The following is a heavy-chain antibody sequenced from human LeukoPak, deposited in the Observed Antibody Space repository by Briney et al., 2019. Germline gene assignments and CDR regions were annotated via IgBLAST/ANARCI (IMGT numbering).Heavy chain of an antibody. D-gene: IGHD3-22*01. J-gene: IGHJ4*02. Sequence: GGSLRLYCAASGFTFSSYWMSWVRQAPGKGLEWVANIKQDGSEKYYVDSVKGRFTISRDNAKNSLYLQMNSLRAEDTAVYYCARDTPLTYYYDSSGYYSYSFFDYWGQGTLVTVSS. CDR1: GFTFSSYW. V-gene: IGHV3-7*01. CDR2: IKQDGSEK. CDR3: ARDTPLTYYYDSSGYYSYSFFDY.